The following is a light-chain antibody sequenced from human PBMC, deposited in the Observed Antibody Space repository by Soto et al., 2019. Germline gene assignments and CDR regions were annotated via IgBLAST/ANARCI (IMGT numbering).Light chain of an antibody. CDR2: ENN. V-gene: IGLV1-51*02. CDR3: GTWDTSLSVWL. Sequence: QSVLTQPPSVSAAPGQTVTISCSGSSSNIGNNYVSWYQHLPGTAPKLLIYENNRRPSGIPDRFSGSKSGTSATLGITGLQTGDEADYYCGTWDTSLSVWLFGGGTKLTVL. J-gene: IGLJ3*02. CDR1: SSNIGNNY.